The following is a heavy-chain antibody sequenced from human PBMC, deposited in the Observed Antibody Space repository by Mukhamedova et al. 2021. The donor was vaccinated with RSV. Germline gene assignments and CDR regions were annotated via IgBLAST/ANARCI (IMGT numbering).Heavy chain of an antibody. J-gene: IGHJ3*02. Sequence: HPGDSDTRYSPSFQGQVTISADQSITTAYLQWSSLKASDPAIYYCARPTALLDAFDIWGQGTMVTVSS. V-gene: IGHV5-51*01. D-gene: IGHD2-15*01. CDR3: ARPTALLDAFDI. CDR2: HPGDSDT.